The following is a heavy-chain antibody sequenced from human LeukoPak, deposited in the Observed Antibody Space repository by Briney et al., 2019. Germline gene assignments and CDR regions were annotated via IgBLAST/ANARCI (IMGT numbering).Heavy chain of an antibody. CDR2: ISTSGTTI. Sequence: PGGSLRLSCAASGFTFSDYYMSWIRQAPGKGLEWVSYISTSGTTIYYADSVKGRFTISRDNAKNSLYLQMSSLRPEDTAFYYCARSGSYLDYFDTWGQGTLVSVSS. V-gene: IGHV3-11*04. CDR1: GFTFSDYY. J-gene: IGHJ5*02. D-gene: IGHD3-10*01. CDR3: ARSGSYLDYFDT.